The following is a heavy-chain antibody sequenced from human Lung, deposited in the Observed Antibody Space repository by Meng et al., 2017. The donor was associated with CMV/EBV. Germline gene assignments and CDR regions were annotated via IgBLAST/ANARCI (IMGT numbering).Heavy chain of an antibody. D-gene: IGHD6-19*01. CDR2: IYHSGST. CDR3: ASFPPPGKQWLVTDY. CDR1: GVSISSSNC. J-gene: IGHJ4*02. Sequence: VPLQAWAPGLVQPSATLSLTLPVSGVSISSSNCWSWVRQPPGRGLEWIGEIYHSGSTNYNPSLKSRVTISVDKSKNQFSLKLSSVTAADTAVYYCASFPPPGKQWLVTDYWGQGTLVTVSS. V-gene: IGHV4-4*02.